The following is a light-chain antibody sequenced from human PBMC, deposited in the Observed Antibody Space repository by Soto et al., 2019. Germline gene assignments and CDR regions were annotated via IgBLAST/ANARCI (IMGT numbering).Light chain of an antibody. Sequence: EIVLTQSPGTLSLSPGERATLSCRASQSVSRSYLAWYQQKPGQDPRLLIYGASSRANGIPDRVSGSGSGTDFTLTISRLEPEDFAVYYCQQYGSSPYTFGQGTKLEIK. V-gene: IGKV3-20*01. J-gene: IGKJ2*01. CDR1: QSVSRSY. CDR2: GAS. CDR3: QQYGSSPYT.